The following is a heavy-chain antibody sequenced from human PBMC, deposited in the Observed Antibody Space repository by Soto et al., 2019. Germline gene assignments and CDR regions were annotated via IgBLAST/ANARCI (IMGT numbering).Heavy chain of an antibody. D-gene: IGHD3-22*01. Sequence: PGGSLRLSCTASGFTFGDYAMSWFRQAPGKGLEWVGFIRSKAYGGTTQYAASVKGRFTISRDDSKSIAYLQMNSLKTEDTAVYYCTTNYYDSSGYDNWFDPWGQGTLVTDSS. CDR3: TTNYYDSSGYDNWFDP. CDR1: GFTFGDYA. V-gene: IGHV3-49*03. J-gene: IGHJ5*02. CDR2: IRSKAYGGTT.